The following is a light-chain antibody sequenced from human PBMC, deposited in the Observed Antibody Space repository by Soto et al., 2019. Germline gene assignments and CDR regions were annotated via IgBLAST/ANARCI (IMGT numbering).Light chain of an antibody. J-gene: IGLJ3*02. CDR3: SSYAGSNIWV. CDR1: RSDVGDYNS. CDR2: EVS. Sequence: QAVVTQPPSASGSPGRSVTISCSGTRSDVGDYNSVSWYQQHPGKAPKLMIYEVSKRPPGVPDRFSGSKSGNAASLTVSGLQAEDEADYYCSSYAGSNIWVFGGGTKLTVL. V-gene: IGLV2-8*01.